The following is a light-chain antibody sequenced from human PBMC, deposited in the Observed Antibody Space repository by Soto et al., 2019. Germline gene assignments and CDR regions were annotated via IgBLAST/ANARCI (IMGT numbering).Light chain of an antibody. CDR2: DAS. J-gene: IGKJ4*01. V-gene: IGKV3D-20*02. Sequence: EIVLTQSPGTLSLSPGERATLSCRASQSVSSSYLAWYQQKPGQAPRLLIYDASNRATGIPARFSGSGSGTDFTLTISSLEPEDSAVYYCQQHHIWLTFGGGTKVDIK. CDR3: QQHHIWLT. CDR1: QSVSSSY.